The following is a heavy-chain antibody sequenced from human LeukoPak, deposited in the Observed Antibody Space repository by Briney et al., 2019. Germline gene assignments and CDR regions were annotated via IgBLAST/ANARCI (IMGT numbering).Heavy chain of an antibody. CDR3: AKEQAAGSSSWYSTFDY. V-gene: IGHV3-23*01. Sequence: GGSLRLSCAASGFTFSSCAMSWVRQAPGKGLEWVSAISGSGGSTYYADSVKGRFTISRDNSKNTLYLQMNSLRAEDTAVYYCAKEQAAGSSSWYSTFDYWGQGTLVTVSS. CDR1: GFTFSSCA. J-gene: IGHJ4*02. D-gene: IGHD6-13*01. CDR2: ISGSGGST.